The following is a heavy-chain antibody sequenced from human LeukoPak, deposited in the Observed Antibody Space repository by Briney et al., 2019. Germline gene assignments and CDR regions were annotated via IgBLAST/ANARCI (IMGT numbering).Heavy chain of an antibody. J-gene: IGHJ5*01. CDR3: ARNFES. Sequence: PGGSLRLSCAASGFILSSNYMSWVRQAPGKGLEWVSRIDSDGITTSYADSVKGRFTTSRDNAKDSLYLHMSSLRIEDTAVYYCARNFESWGQGTLVTVSS. V-gene: IGHV3-74*01. CDR1: GFILSSNY. CDR2: IDSDGITT.